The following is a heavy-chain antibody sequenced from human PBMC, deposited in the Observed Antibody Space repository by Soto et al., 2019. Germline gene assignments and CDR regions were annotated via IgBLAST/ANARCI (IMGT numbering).Heavy chain of an antibody. CDR1: GGSISSGGYS. D-gene: IGHD1-1*01. J-gene: IGHJ1*01. Sequence: SETLSLTCAVSGGSISSGGYSWTWIRQPPGKGLEWIGYVHHTGSTTYNPSLKTRVNISVDRPNNQFFLTLTSATAADSAIYYCARGLWNDVFQYWGRGILVTVSS. V-gene: IGHV4-30-2*01. CDR2: VHHTGST. CDR3: ARGLWNDVFQY.